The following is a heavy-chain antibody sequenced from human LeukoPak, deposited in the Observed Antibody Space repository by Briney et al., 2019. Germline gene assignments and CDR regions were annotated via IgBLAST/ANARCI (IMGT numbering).Heavy chain of an antibody. D-gene: IGHD3-9*01. Sequence: ASVKVSCKASGYTFTSYAMHWVRQAPGQRLEWMGWINAGNGNTKYSQKFQGRVTITRDTSASTAYMELSSLRSEDTAVYYCARGYYDILTGYYPFDYWGQGTLVTVSS. CDR1: GYTFTSYA. CDR3: ARGYYDILTGYYPFDY. V-gene: IGHV1-3*01. CDR2: INAGNGNT. J-gene: IGHJ4*02.